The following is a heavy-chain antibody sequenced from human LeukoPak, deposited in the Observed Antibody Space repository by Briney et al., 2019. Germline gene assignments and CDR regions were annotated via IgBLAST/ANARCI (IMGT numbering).Heavy chain of an antibody. CDR1: GFTFSSYG. V-gene: IGHV3-33*01. CDR3: ARGRDSSGYYYVPDFDY. CDR2: MWYDGSNK. J-gene: IGHJ4*02. Sequence: PGGSLRLSCAASGFTFSSYGMHWVRQAPGKGLEGLAVMWYDGSNKYYAESVKGRFTISRDNSKNTLYQQMNSLRAEDTAVYYCARGRDSSGYYYVPDFDYWGQGTLVTGSS. D-gene: IGHD3-22*01.